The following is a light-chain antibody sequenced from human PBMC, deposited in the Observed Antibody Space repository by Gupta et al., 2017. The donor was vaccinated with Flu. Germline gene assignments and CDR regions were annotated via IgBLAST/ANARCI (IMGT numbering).Light chain of an antibody. J-gene: IGKJ2*03. CDR2: AAS. CDR3: QQSYRTQYS. CDR1: QRISYY. V-gene: IGKV1-39*01. Sequence: DIQMTQSPSSLSASLGDRVTITCRASQRISYYLSWYQQKAGKAPKLLIYAASTLQSGVPSRFSGSGSGTDFTLTISSLQPEDFATYYCQQSYRTQYSFGQGTKLEIK.